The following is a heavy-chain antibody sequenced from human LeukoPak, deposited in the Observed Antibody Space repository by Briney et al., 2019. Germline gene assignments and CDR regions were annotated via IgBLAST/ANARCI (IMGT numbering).Heavy chain of an antibody. CDR2: IWYDGSNK. Sequence: GRSLRLSCAASGFTFSSYGMHWVRQAPGKGLEWVAVIWYDGSNKYYADSVKGRFTISRDNSKNTLCLQMNSLRAEDTAVYYCARVMSNYLHYYYYYGMDVWGQGTTVTVSS. CDR3: ARVMSNYLHYYYYYGMDV. CDR1: GFTFSSYG. J-gene: IGHJ6*02. D-gene: IGHD4-11*01. V-gene: IGHV3-33*01.